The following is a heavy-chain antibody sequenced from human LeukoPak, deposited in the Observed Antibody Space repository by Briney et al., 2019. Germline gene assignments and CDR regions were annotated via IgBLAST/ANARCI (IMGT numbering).Heavy chain of an antibody. V-gene: IGHV4-59*08. CDR2: IYYSGST. J-gene: IGHJ4*02. D-gene: IGHD6-13*01. CDR1: GGSISSYY. Sequence: PSETLSLTCTVSGGSISSYYWSWIRQPPGKGLEWIGYIYYSGSTNYNPSLKSRVTISVDTSKNQFSLKLSSVTAADTAVYYCARQRGIAAEFDYWGQGTLVTVSS. CDR3: ARQRGIAAEFDY.